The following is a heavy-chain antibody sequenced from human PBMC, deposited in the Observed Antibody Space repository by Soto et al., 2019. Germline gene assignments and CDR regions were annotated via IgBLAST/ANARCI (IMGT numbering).Heavy chain of an antibody. J-gene: IGHJ6*02. CDR2: INGYNGNT. CDR1: GYTFTSYG. Sequence: QVQLVQSGAEVKKPGASVKVSCKASGYTFTSYGISWVRQAPGQGLEWMGWINGYNGNTNHAQKLQGRVTMSTDTPTSTAYMELRSLRSDDSAVYYCARMGDVPYYGMDVWGQGTTVTVSS. CDR3: ARMGDVPYYGMDV. D-gene: IGHD3-16*01. V-gene: IGHV1-18*01.